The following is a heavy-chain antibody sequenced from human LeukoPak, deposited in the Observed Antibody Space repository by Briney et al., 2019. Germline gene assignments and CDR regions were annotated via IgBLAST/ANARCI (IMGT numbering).Heavy chain of an antibody. Sequence: GGSLRLSCAASGFPFSPDWMSWVRQAPGKGLEWVAMIKKSGSETHYVDSVKGRFTISRDNAKNSLYLQMNSLRAEDTALYYCAKDIGSSSWYHYYYGMDVWGQGTTVTVSS. V-gene: IGHV3-7*03. D-gene: IGHD6-13*01. CDR1: GFPFSPDW. CDR3: AKDIGSSSWYHYYYGMDV. J-gene: IGHJ6*02. CDR2: IKKSGSET.